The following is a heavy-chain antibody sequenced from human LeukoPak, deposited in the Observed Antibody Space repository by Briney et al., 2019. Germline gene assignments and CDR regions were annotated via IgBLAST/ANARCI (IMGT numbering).Heavy chain of an antibody. CDR1: GGSISSGSYY. J-gene: IGHJ4*02. Sequence: SQTLSLTCTVSGGSISSGSYYWSWIRQPAGKGLEWIGRIYTSGSTNYNPSLKSRVTISVDTSKNQFSLKLSSVTAADTAVYYCARDYANIVGATNPFDYWGQGTLVTVSS. CDR2: IYTSGST. CDR3: ARDYANIVGATNPFDY. V-gene: IGHV4-61*02. D-gene: IGHD1-26*01.